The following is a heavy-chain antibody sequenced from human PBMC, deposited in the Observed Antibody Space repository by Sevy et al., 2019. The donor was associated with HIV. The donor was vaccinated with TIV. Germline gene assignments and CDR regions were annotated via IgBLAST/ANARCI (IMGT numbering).Heavy chain of an antibody. V-gene: IGHV3-48*03. Sequence: GGSLRLSCTASGFTFSSYEMNWVRQAPGKGLEWVSYITNGGSSMYYSDSVRGRFTVSRDNAKNSLYLQMKSLRAEDTAVYYCARDLPPSATTVAHFDYWGRGTLVTVSS. CDR1: GFTFSSYE. CDR2: ITNGGSSM. CDR3: ARDLPPSATTVAHFDY. D-gene: IGHD4-17*01. J-gene: IGHJ4*02.